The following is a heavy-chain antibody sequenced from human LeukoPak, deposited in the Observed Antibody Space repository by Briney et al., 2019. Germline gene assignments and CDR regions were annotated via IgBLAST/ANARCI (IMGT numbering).Heavy chain of an antibody. V-gene: IGHV1-3*01. Sequence: ASVKVSCKASGYTFTSYAMHWVRQAPGQRLEWMGWINADNGNTKYSQEFQGRVTITRDTSASTAYMELSSLRSEDTAVYYCARGQTTYYDSSGSILDYWGQGTLVTVPS. J-gene: IGHJ4*02. CDR1: GYTFTSYA. D-gene: IGHD3-22*01. CDR2: INADNGNT. CDR3: ARGQTTYYDSSGSILDY.